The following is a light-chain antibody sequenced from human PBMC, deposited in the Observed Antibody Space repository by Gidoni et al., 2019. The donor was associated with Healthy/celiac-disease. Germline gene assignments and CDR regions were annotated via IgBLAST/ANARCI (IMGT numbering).Light chain of an antibody. CDR1: SSDVGGYNY. CDR3: SSYAGSNNKV. Sequence: QSALTQPPSASGSPGQSVTISCTGTSSDVGGYNYVSWYQQHPGKAPKLMIYEVSKRPSGVPDRFSGSKAGNTASLTVSGLQDEDEADYYCSSYAGSNNKVFGTGTKVTVL. J-gene: IGLJ1*01. CDR2: EVS. V-gene: IGLV2-8*01.